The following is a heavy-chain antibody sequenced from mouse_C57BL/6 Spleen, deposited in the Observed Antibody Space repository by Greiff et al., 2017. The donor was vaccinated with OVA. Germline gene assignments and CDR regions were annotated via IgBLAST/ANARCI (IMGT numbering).Heavy chain of an antibody. CDR2: INPNNGGT. J-gene: IGHJ2*01. D-gene: IGHD2-4*01. Sequence: EVQLQQSGPELVKPGASVKISCKASGYTFTDYYMNWVKQSHGKSLEWIGDINPNNGGTSYNQKFKGKATLTVDKSSSTAYMELRSLTSEDSAVYYCASRDDYPYYFDYWGQGTTLTVSS. CDR3: ASRDDYPYYFDY. V-gene: IGHV1-26*01. CDR1: GYTFTDYY.